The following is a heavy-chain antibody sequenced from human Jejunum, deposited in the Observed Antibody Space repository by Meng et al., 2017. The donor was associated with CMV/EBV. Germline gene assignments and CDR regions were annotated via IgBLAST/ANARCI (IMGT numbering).Heavy chain of an antibody. Sequence: EVQLVESGGGLVQPGGSLRLSCAASGFTFSSYWMHWVRQAPGKGLVWVSRINNDGSSTIYADSVKGRFTISKDNAKNTLYLQMNSLRAEDTAVYYCARDMDEDYGGNSLDYWGQGILVTVSS. CDR3: ARDMDEDYGGNSLDY. J-gene: IGHJ4*02. V-gene: IGHV3-74*01. CDR2: INNDGSST. D-gene: IGHD4-23*01. CDR1: GFTFSSYW.